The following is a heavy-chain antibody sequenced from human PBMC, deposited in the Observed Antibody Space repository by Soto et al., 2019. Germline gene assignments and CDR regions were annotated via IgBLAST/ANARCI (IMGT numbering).Heavy chain of an antibody. CDR3: TKALYCSSTSCYSGGDTFHI. V-gene: IGHV3-23*01. Sequence: RGGSLRLSCAASGFSFRSYAMCWVRQAPGKGPEWVAAISDSGENIYYADSVEGRFTISRDNSKNTLSLQMNSLRAEDTAVYYCTKALYCSSTSCYSGGDTFHIWGQGTMVTVSS. D-gene: IGHD2-2*01. CDR2: ISDSGENI. CDR1: GFSFRSYA. J-gene: IGHJ3*02.